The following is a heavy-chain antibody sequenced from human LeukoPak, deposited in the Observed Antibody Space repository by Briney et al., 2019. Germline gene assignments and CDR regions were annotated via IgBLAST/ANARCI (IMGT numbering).Heavy chain of an antibody. CDR2: ISGSGYST. D-gene: IGHD3-22*01. CDR3: AKDLGWSYDSSGYQDY. Sequence: GGSLRLSCAASGFTFSSYAMNWVRQAPGKGLEWVSAISGSGYSTYYADSVRGRFTISRDNSKNTLYLQVNSLRAEDTAVYYCAKDLGWSYDSSGYQDYWGQGTLVTVSS. CDR1: GFTFSSYA. V-gene: IGHV3-23*01. J-gene: IGHJ4*02.